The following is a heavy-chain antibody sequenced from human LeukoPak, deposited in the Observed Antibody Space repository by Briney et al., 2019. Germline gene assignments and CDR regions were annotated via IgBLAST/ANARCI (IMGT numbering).Heavy chain of an antibody. Sequence: PSETLSLTCTVSGGSISSYYWSWIRQPAGKGLEWIGRIYTSGSTNYNPSLKSRVTMSVDTSKNQFSLKLSSVTAADTAVYYCARDRYYGGTVRKYFDYWGQGTLVTVSP. V-gene: IGHV4-4*07. D-gene: IGHD4-23*01. CDR2: IYTSGST. CDR3: ARDRYYGGTVRKYFDY. CDR1: GGSISSYY. J-gene: IGHJ4*02.